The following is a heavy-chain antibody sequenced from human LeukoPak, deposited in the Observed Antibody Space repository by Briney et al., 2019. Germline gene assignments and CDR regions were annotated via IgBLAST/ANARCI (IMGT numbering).Heavy chain of an antibody. CDR3: AKGRYTYAYVGWVDP. CDR2: ISGSDNAT. CDR1: GFTFSNYA. D-gene: IGHD5-18*01. J-gene: IGHJ5*02. Sequence: GGSLRLSCAAPGFTFSNYAMSWVRQAPGKGLQWVSTISGSDNATYYADSVKGRFSISRDNSRNTLSLRMNSLRAEDTAVYHCAKGRYTYAYVGWVDPWGQGTLVTVSS. V-gene: IGHV3-23*01.